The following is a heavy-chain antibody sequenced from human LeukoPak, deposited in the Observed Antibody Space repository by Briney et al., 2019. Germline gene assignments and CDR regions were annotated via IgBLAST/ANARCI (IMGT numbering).Heavy chain of an antibody. Sequence: TSETLSLTCAVYGGSFSSYYWSWIRQPAGKGLEWIGGSTNYNPSLKSRVTISVDTSKNQFSLKLSSVTAADTAVYFCARGPYSYDSSGAFDIWGQGTMVTVSS. CDR2: GST. CDR1: GGSFSSYY. J-gene: IGHJ3*02. CDR3: ARGPYSYDSSGAFDI. D-gene: IGHD3-22*01. V-gene: IGHV4-59*10.